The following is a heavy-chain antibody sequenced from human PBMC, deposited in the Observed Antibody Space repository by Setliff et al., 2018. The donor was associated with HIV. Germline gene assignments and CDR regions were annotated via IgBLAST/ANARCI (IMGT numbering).Heavy chain of an antibody. CDR1: GGSISSGGYY. Sequence: SETLSLTCTVSGGSISSGGYYWSWIRQHPGKGLEWIGYIYYSGSTYYNPSLKSRVTISVDPSKNQFSLKLSSVYAADTAMYFCARESRNDFWSGYYRTFDIWGQGTMVTVS. CDR3: ARESRNDFWSGYYRTFDI. V-gene: IGHV4-31*03. CDR2: IYYSGST. D-gene: IGHD3-3*01. J-gene: IGHJ3*02.